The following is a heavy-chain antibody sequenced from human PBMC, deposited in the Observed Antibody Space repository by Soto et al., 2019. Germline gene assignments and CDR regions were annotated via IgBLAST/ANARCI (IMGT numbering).Heavy chain of an antibody. CDR3: ERAPFPDSAYAPLVSLPNWSAP. CDR1: GDTFSSYA. CDR2: IIPIFGTA. D-gene: IGHD5-12*01. V-gene: IGHV1-69*13. Sequence: GPSVKVSCQASGDTFSSYAISWVRQAPGQGLEWMGGIIPIFGTANYAQKFQGRVTITADESTSTAYMELSSLRSEDTAGYYCERAPFPDSAYAPLVSLPNWSAPGGKGTLVPVSS. J-gene: IGHJ5*02.